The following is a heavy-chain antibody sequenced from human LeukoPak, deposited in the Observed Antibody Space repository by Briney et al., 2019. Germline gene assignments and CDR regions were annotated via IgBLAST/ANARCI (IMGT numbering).Heavy chain of an antibody. CDR2: IYYSGNT. V-gene: IGHV4-39*07. Sequence: SETLSLTCTVSGVSISSSNSYWGWIRQPPGKGLEWIGSIYYSGNTYYNASLKSQVSISIDTSKNQFSLKLSSVTAADTAVYYCARGSAWNYVALEFDYWGQGTLVTVSS. D-gene: IGHD1-7*01. J-gene: IGHJ4*02. CDR1: GVSISSSNSY. CDR3: ARGSAWNYVALEFDY.